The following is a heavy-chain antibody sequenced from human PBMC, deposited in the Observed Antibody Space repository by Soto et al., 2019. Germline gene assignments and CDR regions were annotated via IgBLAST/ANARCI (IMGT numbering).Heavy chain of an antibody. CDR1: GVSISGYY. CDR2: INYSVST. D-gene: IGHD3-16*01. J-gene: IGHJ4*02. CDR3: ARHRRDGNNYVDYFDY. Sequence: SETLSLTCTVPGVSISGYYWSWTRQPPGKGLEWIGYINYSVSTSYNPSLKSRVTISVDRSKNQFSLKLTSVTATDTAVYYCARHRRDGNNYVDYFDYWGQRTLVTVS. V-gene: IGHV4-59*08.